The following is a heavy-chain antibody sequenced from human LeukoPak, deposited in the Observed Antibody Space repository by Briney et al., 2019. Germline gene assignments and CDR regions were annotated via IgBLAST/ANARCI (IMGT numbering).Heavy chain of an antibody. Sequence: SETLSLTCAVYGGSFSGYYWGWIRQPPGKGLEWIGSIYYSGSTYYNPSLKSRVTISVDTSRNQFSLKLSSVTAADTAVYYCARTLLSGFYYMDVWGKGTTVTISS. D-gene: IGHD2-15*01. CDR1: GGSFSGYY. V-gene: IGHV4-34*01. J-gene: IGHJ6*03. CDR2: IYYSGST. CDR3: ARTLLSGFYYMDV.